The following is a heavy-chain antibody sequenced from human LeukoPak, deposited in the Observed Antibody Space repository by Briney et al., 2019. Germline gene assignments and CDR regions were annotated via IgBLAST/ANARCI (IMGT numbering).Heavy chain of an antibody. CDR2: ISSSSSYI. J-gene: IGHJ4*02. Sequence: PGGSLRLSCAASGFTFSSHNINWVRQAPGNGLEWVSSISSSSSYIYYADSVKGRFTISRDNAKNSLYLQMDSLRDEDTAVYYCARGSIATRPTFFDYWGQGTLVTVSS. D-gene: IGHD6-6*01. CDR3: ARGSIATRPTFFDY. V-gene: IGHV3-21*01. CDR1: GFTFSSHN.